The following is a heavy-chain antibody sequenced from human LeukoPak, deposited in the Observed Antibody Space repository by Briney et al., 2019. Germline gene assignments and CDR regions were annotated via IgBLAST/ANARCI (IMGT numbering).Heavy chain of an antibody. Sequence: GGSLRLSCAASGFTFSDYYMSWIRHAPGRGQEWVSYINSGSTYTNYADSMKGRFTISRDNAKSSLYLQMNSLRAEDTAVYFCARVAVAGRVWFDYWGQGTLVTVSS. CDR2: INSGSTYT. V-gene: IGHV3-11*06. J-gene: IGHJ4*02. CDR1: GFTFSDYY. CDR3: ARVAVAGRVWFDY. D-gene: IGHD6-19*01.